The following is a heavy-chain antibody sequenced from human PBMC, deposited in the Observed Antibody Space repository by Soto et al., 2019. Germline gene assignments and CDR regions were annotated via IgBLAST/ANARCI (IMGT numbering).Heavy chain of an antibody. CDR3: AYTWVVTCSGISCQDLDAFDI. V-gene: IGHV2-5*02. CDR1: GFSLSTSGVG. CDR2: IYWDDDK. Sequence: QITLKESGPTLVKPTQTLTLTCTFSGFSLSTSGVGVGWIRQPPGKALEWLALIYWDDDKHYSPSLKTRLTITKDTSKNQVVLTMTNMDPVDTATHYCAYTWVVTCSGISCQDLDAFDIWGQGKLVTVSS. J-gene: IGHJ3*02. D-gene: IGHD2-15*01.